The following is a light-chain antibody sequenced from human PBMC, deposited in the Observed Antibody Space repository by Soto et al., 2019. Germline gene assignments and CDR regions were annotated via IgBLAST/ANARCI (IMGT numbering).Light chain of an antibody. J-gene: IGKJ4*01. CDR2: DAS. CDR3: QQYGSSPIT. Sequence: EIVLTQSPGTLSLSPGERATLSCRASQSVSSSYLAWYLQKPGQAPRLLIYDASSRATGIPDRFSGSGSGTDFTLTISGLEPEDFAVYYCQQYGSSPITFGGGTKVEIK. V-gene: IGKV3-20*01. CDR1: QSVSSSY.